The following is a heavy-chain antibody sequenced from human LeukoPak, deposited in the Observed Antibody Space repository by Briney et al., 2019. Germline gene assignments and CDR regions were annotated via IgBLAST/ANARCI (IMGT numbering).Heavy chain of an antibody. Sequence: GGSLRLSCAASGFTFSTYGMHWVRQAPGKGLEWVAVISYDGSNKYYADSVKGRFTISRDNSKSTLYLQMNSLRAEDTAVYYCAKISWAGVPSFDYWGQGTLVTVSS. CDR1: GFTFSTYG. V-gene: IGHV3-30*18. D-gene: IGHD2-2*01. CDR3: AKISWAGVPSFDY. CDR2: ISYDGSNK. J-gene: IGHJ4*02.